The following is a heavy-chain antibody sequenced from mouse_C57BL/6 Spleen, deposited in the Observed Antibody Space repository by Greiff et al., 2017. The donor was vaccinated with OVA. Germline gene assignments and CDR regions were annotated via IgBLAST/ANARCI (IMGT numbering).Heavy chain of an antibody. CDR2: LWRGGST. CDR1: GFSLTSYG. CDR3: ATPGAYYSNYPYAMDY. Sequence: QVQLQQSGPGLVQPSQSLSITCTVSGFSLTSYGVHWVRQSPGKGLEWLGVLWRGGSTDYNAAFMSRLSITKDNSKSQVFFKMNSLQADDTAIYYCATPGAYYSNYPYAMDYWGQGTSVTVSS. J-gene: IGHJ4*01. D-gene: IGHD2-5*01. V-gene: IGHV2-5*01.